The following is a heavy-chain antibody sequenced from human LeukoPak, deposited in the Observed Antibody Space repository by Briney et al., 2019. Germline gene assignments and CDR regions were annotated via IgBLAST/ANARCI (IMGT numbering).Heavy chain of an antibody. V-gene: IGHV3-30-3*01. CDR1: GFTFSSYA. D-gene: IGHD5-24*01. Sequence: HAGGSLRLSCEASGFTFSSYAMHWVRQAPGKGLEWVAVISYDGSNKYYADSVKGRFTISRDNSKNTLYLQMNSLRAEDTAVYYCARGGERWLQIPGSGIIFFDYWGQGTLVTVSS. CDR3: ARGGERWLQIPGSGIIFFDY. CDR2: ISYDGSNK. J-gene: IGHJ4*02.